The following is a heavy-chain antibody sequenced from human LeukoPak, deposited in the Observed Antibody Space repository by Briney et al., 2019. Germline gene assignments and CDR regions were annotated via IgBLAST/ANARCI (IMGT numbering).Heavy chain of an antibody. V-gene: IGHV3-53*01. J-gene: IGHJ4*02. CDR2: IYSGGST. D-gene: IGHD3/OR15-3a*01. CDR3: ARDQFAFGLFDY. Sequence: GGSLRLSCAASGFTVSSTYKSWVRQAPGKGLEWVSVIYSGGSTYYADSVKGRFTISRDSSKNTLYLQMNSLRAEDTAVYYCARDQFAFGLFDYSGEGTLVTVSS. CDR1: GFTVSSTY.